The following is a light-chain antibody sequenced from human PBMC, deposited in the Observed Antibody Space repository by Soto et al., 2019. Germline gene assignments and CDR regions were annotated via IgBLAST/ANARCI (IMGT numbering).Light chain of an antibody. Sequence: EIVLTPSPGTLSLSPGDRATLSCRASQSVSFSYLAWYQQKAGQAPRLLIYGATSRATGIPDRFSGSESGTDFTLTISRLEPEDFAVDYCQQYGSSPLTFGGGTKVEIK. CDR2: GAT. J-gene: IGKJ4*01. CDR3: QQYGSSPLT. CDR1: QSVSFSY. V-gene: IGKV3-20*01.